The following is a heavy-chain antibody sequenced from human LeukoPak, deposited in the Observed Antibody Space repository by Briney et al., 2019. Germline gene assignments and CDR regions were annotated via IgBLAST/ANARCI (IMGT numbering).Heavy chain of an antibody. Sequence: GGSLRLSCAASGFTVSSNYMSWVRQAPGKGLEWVSLIYSGGSTYYADSVKGRFTISRDNSKNTLYLQMNSLRAEDTAVYYCAKGQFYDILTGSFDYWGQGTLVTVSS. J-gene: IGHJ4*02. D-gene: IGHD3-9*01. CDR2: IYSGGST. CDR3: AKGQFYDILTGSFDY. V-gene: IGHV3-53*05. CDR1: GFTVSSNY.